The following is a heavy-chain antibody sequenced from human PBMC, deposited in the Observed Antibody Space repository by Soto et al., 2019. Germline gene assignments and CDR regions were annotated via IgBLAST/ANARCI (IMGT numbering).Heavy chain of an antibody. CDR2: IIPIFGTA. V-gene: IGHV1-69*13. CDR1: GGTFSSYA. J-gene: IGHJ5*02. Sequence: GPPVKVSCKASGGTFSSYAISWVRQAPGQGLEWMGGIIPIFGTANYAQKFQGRVTITADESTSTAYMELSSLRSEDTAVYYCARSGIDSSSWSGDWFDPWGQGTLVTVSS. D-gene: IGHD6-13*01. CDR3: ARSGIDSSSWSGDWFDP.